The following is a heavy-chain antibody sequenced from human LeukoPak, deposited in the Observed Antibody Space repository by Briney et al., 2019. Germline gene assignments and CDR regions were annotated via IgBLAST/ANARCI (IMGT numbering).Heavy chain of an antibody. CDR3: ASIAVAADAFDI. CDR1: GGSITTYY. J-gene: IGHJ3*02. V-gene: IGHV4-39*01. D-gene: IGHD6-19*01. Sequence: PSETLSLTCTVSGGSITTYYWSWIRQPPGKGLEWIGSIYYSGSTYYNPSLKSRVTISVDTSKNQFSLKLSSVTAADTAVYYCASIAVAADAFDIWGQGTMVTVSS. CDR2: IYYSGST.